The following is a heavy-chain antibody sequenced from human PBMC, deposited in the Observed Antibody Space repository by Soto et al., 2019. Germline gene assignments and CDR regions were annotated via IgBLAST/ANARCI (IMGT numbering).Heavy chain of an antibody. CDR2: INYSGST. J-gene: IGHJ5*02. Sequence: QVQLQESGPGLVKPSETLSLTCTVSGGSISSCYWCWIRQTLGKGLEWSGYINYSGSTNYNPSLKSRVTISVDTSKNQFSLKLSSGTAADTAVYYCASLRAVNWFDPWGQGTLVTVS. CDR1: GGSISSCY. CDR3: ASLRAVNWFDP. D-gene: IGHD3-16*01. V-gene: IGHV4-59*01.